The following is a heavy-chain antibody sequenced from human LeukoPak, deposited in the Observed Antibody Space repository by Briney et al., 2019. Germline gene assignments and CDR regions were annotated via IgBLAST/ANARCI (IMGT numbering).Heavy chain of an antibody. V-gene: IGHV4-59*01. D-gene: IGHD2-2*02. CDR1: GGSISSYY. CDR3: ARDILYYYYGMDV. Sequence: SETLSLTCTVSGGSISSYYWSWIRQPPGKGLEWIGYIYYSGSTNYNPSLKSRVTISVDTSKNQCSLKLSSVTAADTAVYYCARDILYYYYGMDVWGQGTTVTVSS. CDR2: IYYSGST. J-gene: IGHJ6*02.